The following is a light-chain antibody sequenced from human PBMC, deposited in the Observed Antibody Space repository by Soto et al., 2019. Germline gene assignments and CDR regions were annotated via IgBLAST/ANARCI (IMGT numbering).Light chain of an antibody. CDR2: GAS. CDR3: QQYGRSPFS. V-gene: IGKV3-20*01. J-gene: IGKJ3*01. CDR1: QSVSSNN. Sequence: ILLTQSPGTLSLSPGARATLSCRASQSVSSNNLAWYQQRPSQAPRVVIYGASTRATGIPERFSGSGSGTDFTLTISRLEPEDFAVYYCQQYGRSPFSFGPGTKVDIK.